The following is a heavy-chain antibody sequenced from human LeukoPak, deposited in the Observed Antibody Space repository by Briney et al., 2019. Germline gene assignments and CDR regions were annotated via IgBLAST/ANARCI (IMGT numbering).Heavy chain of an antibody. D-gene: IGHD3-10*01. V-gene: IGHV1-18*01. CDR3: ASWLRGVIGAFDI. CDR2: ISAYNGNT. Sequence: ASVKVSCKASGYTFSNYGVSWVRQAPGQGLECMGWISAYNGNTKYVEKFQGRVTMTRDTTTSTAYMELSSLTSADTAVYYCASWLRGVIGAFDIWGQGTMVTVSA. J-gene: IGHJ3*02. CDR1: GYTFSNYG.